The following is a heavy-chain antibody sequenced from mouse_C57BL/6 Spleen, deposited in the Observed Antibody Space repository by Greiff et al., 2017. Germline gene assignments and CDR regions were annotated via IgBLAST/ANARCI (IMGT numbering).Heavy chain of an antibody. Sequence: EVQRVESGGGLVKPGGSLKLSCAASGFTFSDYGMHWVRQAPAKGLEWVAYISSGSSTIYYADTVKGRFTISRDNAKNTLFLQMTSLRSEDTAMYYCARKGRNWDKDYFDYWGQGTTLTVSS. CDR1: GFTFSDYG. V-gene: IGHV5-17*01. D-gene: IGHD4-1*01. CDR3: ARKGRNWDKDYFDY. J-gene: IGHJ2*01. CDR2: ISSGSSTI.